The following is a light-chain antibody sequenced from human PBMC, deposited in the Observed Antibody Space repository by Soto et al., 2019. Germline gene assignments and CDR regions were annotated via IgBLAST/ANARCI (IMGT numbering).Light chain of an antibody. CDR1: QTISSW. CDR2: DAS. CDR3: QQYNSYPIT. J-gene: IGKJ5*01. V-gene: IGKV1-5*01. Sequence: DIQMTQSPSTLSGSVGDRVTITCRARQTISSWLAWYQQKPGKAPKLLIYDASNLESGVPSRFSGSGSGTEFTLTISSLQPDDFATYYCQQYNSYPITFGQGTRLEIK.